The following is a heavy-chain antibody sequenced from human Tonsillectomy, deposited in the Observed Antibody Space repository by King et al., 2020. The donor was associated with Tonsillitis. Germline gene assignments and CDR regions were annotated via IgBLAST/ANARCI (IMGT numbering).Heavy chain of an antibody. V-gene: IGHV1-18*01. CDR3: ARDRGHGYDSSGYYISWAFDI. Sequence: HVQLVESGAEVKKPGASVKVSCKASGYTFTSYGISWVRQAPGQGLEWMGWISAYNGNTNYAQKLQGRVTMTTDTSTSTAYMELRSLRSDDTAVYYCARDRGHGYDSSGYYISWAFDIWGQGTMVTVSS. D-gene: IGHD3-22*01. CDR2: ISAYNGNT. CDR1: GYTFTSYG. J-gene: IGHJ3*02.